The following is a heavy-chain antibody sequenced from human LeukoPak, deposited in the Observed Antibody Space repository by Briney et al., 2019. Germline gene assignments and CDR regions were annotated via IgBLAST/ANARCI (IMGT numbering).Heavy chain of an antibody. CDR2: IYYSGST. V-gene: IGHV4-59*01. Sequence: NSSETLSLTCTVSGGSISSYYWSWIRQPPGKGLEWIGYIYYSGSTNYNPSLKSRVTISVDTSKNQFSLKLSSVTAADTAVYYCARDTSWYGLDYWGQGTLVTVSS. CDR1: GGSISSYY. J-gene: IGHJ4*02. D-gene: IGHD6-13*01. CDR3: ARDTSWYGLDY.